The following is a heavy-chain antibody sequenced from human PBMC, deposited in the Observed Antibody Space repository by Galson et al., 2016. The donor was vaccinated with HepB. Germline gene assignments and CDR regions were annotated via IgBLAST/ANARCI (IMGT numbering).Heavy chain of an antibody. CDR3: ARERDRGRLVGWPRAGFDP. CDR2: ISVYNGKT. J-gene: IGHJ5*02. D-gene: IGHD6-13*01. Sequence: SVKVSCKASGYTFSNYGISWVRQAPGQGLEWMGWISVYNGKTNYAQKIRGRVTLTTDTSTNTAYMALRSLRSDDTAVYYCARERDRGRLVGWPRAGFDPWGQGTLVTVS. CDR1: GYTFSNYG. V-gene: IGHV1-18*01.